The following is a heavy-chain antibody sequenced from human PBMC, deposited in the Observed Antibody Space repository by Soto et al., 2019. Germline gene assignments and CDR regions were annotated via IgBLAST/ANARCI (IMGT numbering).Heavy chain of an antibody. J-gene: IGHJ4*02. V-gene: IGHV3-23*01. Sequence: EVQLLESGGNLVQPGGSLRLSCAASGFSLKNYAMTWVRQAPGKGLEWVSGITGSGDKTYYADSVKGRFIISRDNSENTLYLQMNSLIAEDMALYYCARDCSSSSCSVWRYWGQGTQVTVSS. CDR3: ARDCSSSSCSVWRY. D-gene: IGHD2-2*01. CDR1: GFSLKNYA. CDR2: ITGSGDKT.